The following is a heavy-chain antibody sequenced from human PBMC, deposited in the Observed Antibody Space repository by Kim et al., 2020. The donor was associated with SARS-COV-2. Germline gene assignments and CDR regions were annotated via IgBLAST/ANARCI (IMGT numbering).Heavy chain of an antibody. CDR1: GFTFSSYN. V-gene: IGHV3-48*02. CDR2: ISSSGNTK. J-gene: IGHJ4*02. CDR3: ASLQWLWYYFDY. D-gene: IGHD3-22*01. Sequence: GGSLRLSCAASGFTFSSYNMNWVRQAPGKGLEWVSYISSSGNTKYYADSVKGRFIISRDNAKNSLYLQMNSLRDEDTAVYYCASLQWLWYYFDYWGQGTLVTVSS.